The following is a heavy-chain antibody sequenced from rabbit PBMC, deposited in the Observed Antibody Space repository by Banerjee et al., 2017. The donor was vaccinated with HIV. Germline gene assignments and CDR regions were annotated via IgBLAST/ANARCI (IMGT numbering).Heavy chain of an antibody. J-gene: IGHJ4*01. V-gene: IGHV1S45*01. Sequence: QEQLEESGGDLVKPGASLTLTCTASGFSFSSSYDMCWVRQAPGKGLEWIACIYGGSNDRTYYASWAKGRFTISKTSSTTVTLQMTSLTAADTATYFCARDRYGGNGYPDYFKLWGPGTLVTVS. CDR2: IYGGSNDRT. CDR3: ARDRYGGNGYPDYFKL. CDR1: GFSFSSSYD. D-gene: IGHD8-1*01.